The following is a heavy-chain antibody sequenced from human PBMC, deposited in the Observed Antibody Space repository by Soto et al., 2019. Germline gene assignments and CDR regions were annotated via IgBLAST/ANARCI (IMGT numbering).Heavy chain of an antibody. V-gene: IGHV4-39*01. CDR3: ATQKGTWNWYFDL. J-gene: IGHJ2*01. CDR2: IYYSGST. D-gene: IGHD3-3*01. Sequence: QLQLQESGPGLVKPSETLSLTCTVSGGSISSSSYYWGWIRQPPGKGLEWIGSIYYSGSTYYNPSLKSRVTISVDTSKNQFSLKLSSVTAADTAVYYCATQKGTWNWYFDLWGRGTLVTVSS. CDR1: GGSISSSSYY.